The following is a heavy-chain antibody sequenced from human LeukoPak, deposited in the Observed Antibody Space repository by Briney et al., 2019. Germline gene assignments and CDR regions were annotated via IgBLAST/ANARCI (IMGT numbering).Heavy chain of an antibody. D-gene: IGHD3-10*01. Sequence: GGSLRLSCAASGFTVSSIYMNWVRQAPGKGLEWVSLIYSGGSTHYADSVKGRFTISRDNSKNTLYLQMNSLRVEDTAMYYCARGGDSLYYGDYWGQGTLVTVSS. CDR2: IYSGGST. J-gene: IGHJ4*02. CDR1: GFTVSSIY. CDR3: ARGGDSLYYGDY. V-gene: IGHV3-66*01.